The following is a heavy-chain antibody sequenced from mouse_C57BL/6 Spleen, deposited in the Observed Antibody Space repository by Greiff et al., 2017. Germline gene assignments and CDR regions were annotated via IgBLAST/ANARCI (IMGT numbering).Heavy chain of an antibody. Sequence: QVQLQQPGAELVKPGASVSLSCKASGYTFTSYWMHWVKQRPGQGLEWIGMIHPNCGSTNYNEKFKSKATLTVDKSTSTAYMQLSSLTSEDSAVYYGAREDGLDYWGQGTTLTVSS. CDR1: GYTFTSYW. CDR2: IHPNCGST. CDR3: AREDGLDY. J-gene: IGHJ2*01. D-gene: IGHD2-3*01. V-gene: IGHV1-64*01.